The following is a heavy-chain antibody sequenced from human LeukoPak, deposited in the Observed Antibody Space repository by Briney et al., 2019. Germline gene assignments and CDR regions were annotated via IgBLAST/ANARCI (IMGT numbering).Heavy chain of an antibody. J-gene: IGHJ4*02. V-gene: IGHV3-48*03. D-gene: IGHD4-17*01. CDR3: AKGGATVTRYVDQ. CDR2: ISSSGSTI. CDR1: GFTFSSYE. Sequence: GGSLRLSCAASGFTFSSYEMNWVPQAPGKGLEWVSYISSSGSTIYYADSVKGRFTISRDNSKNAVYLQMNSLRTEDTAVYYCAKGGATVTRYVDQWGQGTLVTVSS.